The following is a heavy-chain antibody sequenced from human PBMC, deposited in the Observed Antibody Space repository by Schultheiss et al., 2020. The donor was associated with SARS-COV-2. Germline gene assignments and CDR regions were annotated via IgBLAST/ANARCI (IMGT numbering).Heavy chain of an antibody. CDR3: VCEWLFRYYGMDV. J-gene: IGHJ6*02. V-gene: IGHV3-21*05. Sequence: GGSLRLSCAASGFTFDDYTMHWVRQAPGKGLEWVSYISSSSSYIYYADSVKGRFTISRDNAKNSLYLQMNSLRAEDTAVYYCVCEWLFRYYGMDVWGQGTTVTVSS. CDR1: GFTFDDYT. D-gene: IGHD3-3*01. CDR2: ISSSSSYI.